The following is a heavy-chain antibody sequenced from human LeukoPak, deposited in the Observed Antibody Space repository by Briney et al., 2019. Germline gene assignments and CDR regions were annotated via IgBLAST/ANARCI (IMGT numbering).Heavy chain of an antibody. CDR1: SGSFRGYF. Sequence: PSETLSLTCAVYSGSFRGYFWGWIRQPPGKGLEWIGEINHSGSTNYNPSLKSRVTISVDTSKNQFSLKLSSVTAADTAVYYCARHIRLGWYYDTGGLYFDYWGQGTLVTVSS. CDR2: INHSGST. V-gene: IGHV4-34*01. J-gene: IGHJ4*02. CDR3: ARHIRLGWYYDTGGLYFDY. D-gene: IGHD3-22*01.